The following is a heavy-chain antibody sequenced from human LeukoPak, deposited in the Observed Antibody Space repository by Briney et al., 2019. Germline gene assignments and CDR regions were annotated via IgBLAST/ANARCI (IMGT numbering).Heavy chain of an antibody. Sequence: GGSLRLSCAASGFTVSSNYMSWVRQAPGKGLEWVSVIYSGGSTYYADSVKGRFTISRDNSKNTLYLQMSSLRAEDTAVYYCARSLSTAATAAGYWGQGTLVTVSS. CDR2: IYSGGST. J-gene: IGHJ4*02. CDR1: GFTVSSNY. CDR3: ARSLSTAATAAGY. D-gene: IGHD6-13*01. V-gene: IGHV3-53*01.